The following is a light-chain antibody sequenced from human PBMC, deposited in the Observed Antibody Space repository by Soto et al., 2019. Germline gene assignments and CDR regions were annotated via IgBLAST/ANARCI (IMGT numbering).Light chain of an antibody. V-gene: IGKV1-5*01. J-gene: IGKJ1*01. CDR3: LRYNAFFQT. Sequence: DIHLTQSPSTLSASVGDRVTITCRASKNINSWLAWYQQKPGEAPKVLIFDASSLQSGVPSRFSGSGSGTEFTLTIGSLQPEDFATYYCLRYNAFFQTFGQGTKVDIK. CDR1: KNINSW. CDR2: DAS.